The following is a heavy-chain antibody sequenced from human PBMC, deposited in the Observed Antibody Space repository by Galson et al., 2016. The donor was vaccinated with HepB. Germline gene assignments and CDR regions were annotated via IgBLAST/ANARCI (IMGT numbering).Heavy chain of an antibody. V-gene: IGHV4-59*01. Sequence: ETLSLTCSVSGDSISYFYWSWIRQSPGRGLEWIGHIYHSGSTNYNPSLKSRVTISIDTSTRQYSLRLMSVTAADTAVYYCATEAGTYSSNWWGAFDIWGQGTKVTVSS. CDR3: ATEAGTYSSNWWGAFDI. J-gene: IGHJ3*02. D-gene: IGHD6-13*01. CDR1: GDSISYFY. CDR2: IYHSGST.